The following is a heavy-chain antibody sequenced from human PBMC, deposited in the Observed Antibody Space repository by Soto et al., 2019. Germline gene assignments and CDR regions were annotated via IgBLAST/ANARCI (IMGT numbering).Heavy chain of an antibody. J-gene: IGHJ4*02. Sequence: SETLSLTCTVSGASVGRDDYYWSWIRQQPGKGLEWIGYIYYSGNTNYNPSLKSRLTISVDTSKNQFSLQLRSVTAADTAVYYCARTWIGSPFDFWGKGSLVTVSS. CDR3: ARTWIGSPFDF. D-gene: IGHD5-12*01. CDR2: IYYSGNT. V-gene: IGHV4-31*03. CDR1: GASVGRDDYY.